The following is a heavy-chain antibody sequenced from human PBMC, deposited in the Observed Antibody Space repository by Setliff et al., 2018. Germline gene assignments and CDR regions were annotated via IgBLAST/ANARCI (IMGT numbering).Heavy chain of an antibody. V-gene: IGHV4-61*02. CDR3: RLWSHSYHNDY. Sequence: SETLSLTCTVPGDSLSSGSYFWTWIRQPAGKGLEWIGRVYKSGTTNYSPALKSRVTLSIDTSSNEFSLSLRSVTAADTAVYYCRLWSHSYHNDYWGQGTLVTVSS. CDR1: GDSLSSGSYF. J-gene: IGHJ4*02. D-gene: IGHD3-16*02. CDR2: VYKSGTT.